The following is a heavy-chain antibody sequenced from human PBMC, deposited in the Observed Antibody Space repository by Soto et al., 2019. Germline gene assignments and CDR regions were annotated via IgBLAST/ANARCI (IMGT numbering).Heavy chain of an antibody. J-gene: IGHJ4*02. V-gene: IGHV3-7*01. CDR1: GFTFGNYW. D-gene: IGHD4-17*01. Sequence: GGSLRLSCAASGFTFGNYWMSWVRQAPGKGLEWVANIKQDGSEEYYVDSVKGRFTISRDNAKNSLYLQMNSLRAEDTALYYCARETYGDYFDCWGQGTLVTVSS. CDR2: IKQDGSEE. CDR3: ARETYGDYFDC.